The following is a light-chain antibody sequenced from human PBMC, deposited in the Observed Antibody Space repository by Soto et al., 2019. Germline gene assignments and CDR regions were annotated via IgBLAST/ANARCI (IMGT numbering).Light chain of an antibody. CDR3: TSYTSSSTYV. CDR1: SSDVGGYND. CDR2: EVS. V-gene: IGLV2-14*01. Sequence: QSALTQPASVSGSPGQSITISCTGTSSDVGGYNDVSWYQQYQGKAPKLMIYEVSNRPSGVSIRFSGSKSGNTASLTISGLQAEDEADYYCTSYTSSSTYVFGTGTKVTVL. J-gene: IGLJ1*01.